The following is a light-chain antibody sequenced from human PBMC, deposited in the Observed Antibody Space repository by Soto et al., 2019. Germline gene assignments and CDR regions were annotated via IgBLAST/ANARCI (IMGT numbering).Light chain of an antibody. J-gene: IGLJ1*01. V-gene: IGLV2-14*01. Sequence: QSALTQPASVSGSPGQSITISCTGTSSDVGGYNYVSWYQQHPGKAPKLMIYDVSNRPSGVSNRFSGSKSGNTASLTISGLQAEDKADYYCSSYPSSSTQCVFGTGTKLTVL. CDR1: SSDVGGYNY. CDR2: DVS. CDR3: SSYPSSSTQCV.